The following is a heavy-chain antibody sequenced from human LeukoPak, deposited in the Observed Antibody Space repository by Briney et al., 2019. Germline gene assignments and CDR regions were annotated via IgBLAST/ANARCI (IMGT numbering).Heavy chain of an antibody. V-gene: IGHV3-9*01. Sequence: PGRSLRLSCAASGFTFDDYAMHWVRQAPGKGLEWVSGISWNSGSIGYADSVKGRFTISRDNAKNSLYLQMNSLRAEDTDLNYCAKSSGGYCSSTSCYVGGSFDYWGQGTLVTVSS. J-gene: IGHJ4*02. CDR1: GFTFDDYA. D-gene: IGHD2-2*01. CDR2: ISWNSGSI. CDR3: AKSSGGYCSSTSCYVGGSFDY.